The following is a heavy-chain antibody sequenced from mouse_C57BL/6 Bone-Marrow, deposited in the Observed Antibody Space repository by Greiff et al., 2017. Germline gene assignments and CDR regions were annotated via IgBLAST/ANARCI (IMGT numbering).Heavy chain of an antibody. J-gene: IGHJ2*01. Sequence: EVQLVESGGGLVQPGGSMKLSCVASGFTFSNYWMNWVRQSPEKGLEWVAQIRLKSDNYATHYAESVKGRFTISRDDSKSSVYLQMNNLRAEDTGIYYCTRPEPYYFDYWGQGTTLTVSS. CDR2: IRLKSDNYAT. V-gene: IGHV6-3*01. CDR3: TRPEPYYFDY. CDR1: GFTFSNYW.